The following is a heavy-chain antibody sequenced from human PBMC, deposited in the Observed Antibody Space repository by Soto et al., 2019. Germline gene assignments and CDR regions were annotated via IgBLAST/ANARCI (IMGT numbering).Heavy chain of an antibody. CDR1: GFTFSSYW. CDR2: INSDGSRT. V-gene: IGHV3-74*01. Sequence: GGSLRLSCAASGFTFSSYWMHWVRQAPGKGLVWVSRINSDGSRTTYADSVKGRFTISRDNAKSMLHLQMNSLRAEDTAVYYCARALTCYYDIDYWGQGTLVTVSS. CDR3: ARALTCYYDIDY. J-gene: IGHJ4*02. D-gene: IGHD3-22*01.